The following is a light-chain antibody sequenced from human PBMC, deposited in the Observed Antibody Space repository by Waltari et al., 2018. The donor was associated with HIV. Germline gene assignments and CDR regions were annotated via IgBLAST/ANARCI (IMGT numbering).Light chain of an antibody. CDR2: QDT. Sequence: SYELTQPPSVSVSPEQPASIPCSGDKLGDRYVCWYQQKPGQSPVLVIYQDTKRPSGIPERFSGSNSGNTATLTISGTQAMDEADYYCQTWDTTTVVFGGGTKLTVL. CDR1: KLGDRY. V-gene: IGLV3-1*01. CDR3: QTWDTTTVV. J-gene: IGLJ2*01.